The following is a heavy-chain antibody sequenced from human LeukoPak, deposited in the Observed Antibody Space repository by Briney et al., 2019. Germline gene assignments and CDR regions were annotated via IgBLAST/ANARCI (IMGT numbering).Heavy chain of an antibody. V-gene: IGHV1-69*04. CDR2: IIPILGIA. Sequence: GASVKVSCKASGGTFSSYAISWVRQAPGQGLEWVGRIIPILGIANYAQKFQGRVTITADKSTSTAYVELSSLRSEDTAVYYCAGIDSSGYYSYFDYWGQGTLVTVSS. CDR1: GGTFSSYA. J-gene: IGHJ4*02. D-gene: IGHD3-22*01. CDR3: AGIDSSGYYSYFDY.